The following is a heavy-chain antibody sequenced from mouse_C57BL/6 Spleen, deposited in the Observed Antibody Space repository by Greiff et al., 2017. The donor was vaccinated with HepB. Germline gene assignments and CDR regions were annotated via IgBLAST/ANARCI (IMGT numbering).Heavy chain of an antibody. V-gene: IGHV14-1*01. CDR2: IDPEDGDT. Sequence: EVQLQQSGAELVRPGASVKLSCTASGFNIKDYYMHWVKQRPEQGLEWIGRIDPEDGDTEYAPKFPGKATMTADTSSNTAYLQLSSLTSEDTAVYYCTTGYYGSSYDFDYWGQGTTLTVSS. J-gene: IGHJ2*01. CDR3: TTGYYGSSYDFDY. CDR1: GFNIKDYY. D-gene: IGHD1-1*01.